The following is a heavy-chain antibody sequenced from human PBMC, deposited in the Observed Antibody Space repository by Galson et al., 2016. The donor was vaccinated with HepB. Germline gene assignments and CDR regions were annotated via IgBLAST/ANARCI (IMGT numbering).Heavy chain of an antibody. CDR1: SVTTKRVD. D-gene: IGHD6-19*01. CDR2: IYWNDDN. Sequence: PALVKPPQTLTLTCSFSSVTTKRVDVGWIRQPPGKALEWLALIYWNDDNHYSPSLRSRLTLTKDTSKNHVVLTMTNMDPVDTATYYCAHGSGWLFDYWGQGTLVTVSS. J-gene: IGHJ4*02. CDR3: AHGSGWLFDY. V-gene: IGHV2-5*01.